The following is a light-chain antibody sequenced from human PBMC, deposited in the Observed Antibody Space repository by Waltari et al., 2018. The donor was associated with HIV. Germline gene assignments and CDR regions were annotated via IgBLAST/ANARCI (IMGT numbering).Light chain of an antibody. J-gene: IGKJ2*01. CDR3: QQYGSSPYN. Sequence: IVLTPSPGTLSLPPGERATISCRASESVTRRYLAWYQQKPGQAPRLIIYGTSSRATGIPDRFTGSGAGTDFTLTISRLEPEDFAVYYCQQYGSSPYNFGQGTKLEIK. CDR2: GTS. CDR1: ESVTRRY. V-gene: IGKV3-20*01.